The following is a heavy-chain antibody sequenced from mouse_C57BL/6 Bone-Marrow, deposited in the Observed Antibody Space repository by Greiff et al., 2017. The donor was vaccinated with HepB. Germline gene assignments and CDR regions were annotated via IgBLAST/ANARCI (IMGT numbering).Heavy chain of an antibody. CDR3: ARERLRGYAMDY. D-gene: IGHD3-2*02. CDR2: INPNNGGT. J-gene: IGHJ4*01. CDR1: GYTFTDYN. V-gene: IGHV1-18*01. Sequence: VQLQQSGPELVKPGASVKIPCKASGYTFTDYNMDWVKQSHGKSLEWIGDINPNNGGTIYNQKFKGKATLTVDKSSSTAYMELRSLTSEDTAVYYCARERLRGYAMDYWGQGTSVTVSS.